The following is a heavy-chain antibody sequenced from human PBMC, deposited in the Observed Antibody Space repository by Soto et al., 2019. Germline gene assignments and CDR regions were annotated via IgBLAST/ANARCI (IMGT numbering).Heavy chain of an antibody. D-gene: IGHD3-16*01. V-gene: IGHV4-61*01. CDR1: GGSVSSGSHY. CDR2: IYYSGST. Sequence: SETLSLTCTVSGGSVSSGSHYWSWIRQPPGKGLEWIGYIYYSGSTNYNPSLKSRVTISVDTSKNQFSLKLSSVTAADTAVYYCARDGGFYYGMDVWGQGTTVTVSS. J-gene: IGHJ6*02. CDR3: ARDGGFYYGMDV.